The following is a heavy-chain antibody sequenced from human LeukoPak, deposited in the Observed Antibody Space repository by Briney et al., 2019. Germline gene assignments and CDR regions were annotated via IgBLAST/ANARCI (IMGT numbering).Heavy chain of an antibody. D-gene: IGHD3-16*01. CDR2: INNDGSYA. CDR3: ARINYEGDS. J-gene: IGHJ4*02. Sequence: HPGGSLRLSCVASGFTFSSYWLHWVRHAPGKGLVWVSHINNDGSYATYAESVKGRFTISRDNAKNTLFLQMNSLRAEDTAVYYCARINYEGDSWGQGTLVTVYS. CDR1: GFTFSSYW. V-gene: IGHV3-74*01.